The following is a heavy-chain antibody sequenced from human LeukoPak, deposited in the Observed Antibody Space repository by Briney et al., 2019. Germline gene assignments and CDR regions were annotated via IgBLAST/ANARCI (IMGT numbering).Heavy chain of an antibody. CDR2: IRYDGSNK. D-gene: IGHD6-19*01. CDR1: GFTFSSYG. J-gene: IGHJ5*02. Sequence: GGSLRLSCAASGFTFSSYGMHWVRQAPGKGLEWVAFIRYDGSNKYYADSVKGRFTISRGNTKNTLYLQMNSLRGEDTAVYYCAKDYSSGWYESWFDPWGQGTLVAVSS. CDR3: AKDYSSGWYESWFDP. V-gene: IGHV3-30*02.